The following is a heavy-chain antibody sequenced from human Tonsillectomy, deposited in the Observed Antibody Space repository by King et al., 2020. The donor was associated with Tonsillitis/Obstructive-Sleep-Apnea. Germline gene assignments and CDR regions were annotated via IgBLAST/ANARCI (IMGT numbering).Heavy chain of an antibody. CDR3: AKDEATIFGVVDDAFDI. Sequence: VQLVESGGGLVQPGGSLRLSCAASGFTFSNYAMSWVRQAPGKGLEWVSAISGSGGSTYYADSVKGRFTISRDNSKNTLYLQMNSLRAEDTAVYYCAKDEATIFGVVDDAFDIWGQGTMVTVSS. D-gene: IGHD3-3*01. V-gene: IGHV3-23*04. CDR2: ISGSGGST. CDR1: GFTFSNYA. J-gene: IGHJ3*02.